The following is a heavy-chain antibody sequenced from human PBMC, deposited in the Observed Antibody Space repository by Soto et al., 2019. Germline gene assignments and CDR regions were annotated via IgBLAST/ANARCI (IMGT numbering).Heavy chain of an antibody. V-gene: IGHV1-69*06. CDR3: ASPYTSSFAFDI. CDR1: GGTLSIYG. J-gene: IGHJ3*02. CDR2: TIPIFGTP. D-gene: IGHD6-6*01. Sequence: SVKVSCKASGGTLSIYGSSWVRQAPGQGLEWMGGTIPIFGTPNYAQKFQGRVTITADKSTSTAYMELSSLGSEDTAVYYCASPYTSSFAFDIWGQGTVVTVSS.